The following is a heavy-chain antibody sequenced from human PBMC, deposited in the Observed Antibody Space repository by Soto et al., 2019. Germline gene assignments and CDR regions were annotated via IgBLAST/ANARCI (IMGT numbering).Heavy chain of an antibody. CDR1: GATFSGYA. J-gene: IGHJ4*02. CDR2: FVPIFGTL. V-gene: IGHV1-69*18. D-gene: IGHD6-19*01. CDR3: VVMGNVAVSNPRSFDY. Sequence: QVQLVQSGAEVRKPGSSVKVSCKASGATFSGYAINWVRQAPGQGLEWLGRFVPIFGTLNYAQRFQGRVAITADESTTTVYMELTNLTYEDTAVYYCVVMGNVAVSNPRSFDYWGQGTQVTVSS.